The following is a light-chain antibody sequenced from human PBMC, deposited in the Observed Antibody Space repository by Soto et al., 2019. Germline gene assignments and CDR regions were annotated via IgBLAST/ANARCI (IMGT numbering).Light chain of an antibody. J-gene: IGLJ1*01. Sequence: QSALTQPASVSGSPGQSITISCTGTSSDIGAYNYVSWYQQYPGRAPKLMIYEVNNRPSGVSNRFSGSKSGNTASLTISGLQAEDEADYYCSSFTTSSTYVVGAGTTSPS. CDR3: SSFTTSSTYV. V-gene: IGLV2-14*01. CDR2: EVN. CDR1: SSDIGAYNY.